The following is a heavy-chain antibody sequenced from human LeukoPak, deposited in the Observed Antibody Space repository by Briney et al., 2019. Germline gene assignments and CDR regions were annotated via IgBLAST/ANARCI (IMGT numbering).Heavy chain of an antibody. D-gene: IGHD3-10*01. CDR2: IIPIFGTT. CDR1: GGAFSSYT. J-gene: IGHJ1*01. V-gene: IGHV1-69*13. Sequence: SVKVSCKASGGAFSSYTISWVRQAPGQGLESMGGIIPIFGTTNYAQRFQGRVTISADESTSTAYMELSSLRSEDTAVYYCASVWFGPTIHGYFQHWGQGTLVTVSS. CDR3: ASVWFGPTIHGYFQH.